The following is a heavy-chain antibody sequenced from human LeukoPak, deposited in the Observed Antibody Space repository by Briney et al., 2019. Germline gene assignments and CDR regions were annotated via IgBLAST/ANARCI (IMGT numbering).Heavy chain of an antibody. J-gene: IGHJ4*02. V-gene: IGHV3-74*01. CDR1: GFTFSSDW. Sequence: GGSLRLSCAASGFTFSSDWMHWVRQAPGKGLVWVSRIKGDGSSTSYADSVKGRFTISRDNAKNTLFLQMNSLRAEDTAVYYCVRDGVGAPPFDYWGQGALVTVSS. CDR3: VRDGVGAPPFDY. CDR2: IKGDGSST. D-gene: IGHD1-26*01.